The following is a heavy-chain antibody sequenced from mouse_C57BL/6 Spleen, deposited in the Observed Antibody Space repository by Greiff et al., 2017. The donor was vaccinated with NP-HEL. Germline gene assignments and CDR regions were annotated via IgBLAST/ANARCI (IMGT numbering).Heavy chain of an antibody. Sequence: QVTLNVSGPELVKPGASVKISCKASGYAFSSSWMNWVKQRPGTGLEWIGRIYPGDGDTNYNGKFKGKATLTADKSSSTAYMQLSSLTSEDSAVYFCARGGAPWYFDVWGTGTTVTVSS. D-gene: IGHD1-3*01. CDR1: GYAFSSSW. CDR2: IYPGDGDT. V-gene: IGHV1-82*01. CDR3: ARGGAPWYFDV. J-gene: IGHJ1*03.